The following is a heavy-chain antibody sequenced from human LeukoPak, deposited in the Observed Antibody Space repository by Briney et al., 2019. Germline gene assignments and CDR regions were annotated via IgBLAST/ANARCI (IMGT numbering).Heavy chain of an antibody. CDR2: MNPNSGNT. CDR1: GYTITSYD. V-gene: IGHV1-8*01. J-gene: IGHJ4*02. Sequence: ASVKVSCKASGYTITSYDINWVRQATGQGLEWMGWMNPNSGNTGYAQKFQGRVTLTRNTSISTAYMELSSLRSEDTAVYYCALTGRGYYYDSSGPDYWGQGTLVTVSS. D-gene: IGHD3-22*01. CDR3: ALTGRGYYYDSSGPDY.